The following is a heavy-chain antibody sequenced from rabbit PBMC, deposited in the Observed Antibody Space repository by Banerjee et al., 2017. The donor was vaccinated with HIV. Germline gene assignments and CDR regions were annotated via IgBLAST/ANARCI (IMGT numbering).Heavy chain of an antibody. CDR2: IYTGSGST. V-gene: IGHV1S40*01. J-gene: IGHJ6*01. CDR3: ARDAGYAGYGYAYKL. CDR1: GFDLSSYYY. D-gene: IGHD6-1*01. Sequence: QSLEESGGDLVKPGASLTLTCTASGFDLSSYYYMCWVRQAPGKGLELIACIYTGSGSTYYASWAKGRFTISKTSSTTVTLQMTSLTAADTATYFCARDAGYAGYGYAYKLWGPGTLVTVS.